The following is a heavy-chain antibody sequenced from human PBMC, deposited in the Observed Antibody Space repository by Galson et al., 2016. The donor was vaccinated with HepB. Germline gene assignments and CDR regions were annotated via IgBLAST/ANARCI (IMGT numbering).Heavy chain of an antibody. Sequence: SVKVSCKASNYIFNRYGITWVRQAPGQGLEWMGWISAHNGDTKYAQKFQGRITLTTDTSASTAYMDLRSLKTDDPAVYYCARGPQWLTPRGGWFDPWGQGTLVSVSS. D-gene: IGHD6-19*01. CDR3: ARGPQWLTPRGGWFDP. CDR1: NYIFNRYG. V-gene: IGHV1-18*01. CDR2: ISAHNGDT. J-gene: IGHJ5*02.